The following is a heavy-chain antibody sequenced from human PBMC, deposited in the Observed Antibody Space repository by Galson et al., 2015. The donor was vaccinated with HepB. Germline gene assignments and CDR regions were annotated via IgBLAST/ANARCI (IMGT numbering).Heavy chain of an antibody. D-gene: IGHD3-22*01. CDR2: FDPEDGET. V-gene: IGHV1-24*01. CDR3: ATHVVVVIIGAFDI. Sequence: SVKVSCKVSGSTLTELSMHWVRQAPGKGLEWMGGFDPEDGETIYAQKFQGRVTMTEDTSTDTAYMELSSLRSEDTAVYYCATHVVVVIIGAFDIWGQGTMVTVSS. J-gene: IGHJ3*02. CDR1: GSTLTELS.